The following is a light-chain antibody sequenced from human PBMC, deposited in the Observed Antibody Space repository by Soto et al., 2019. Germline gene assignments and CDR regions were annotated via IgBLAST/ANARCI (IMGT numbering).Light chain of an antibody. J-gene: IGLJ3*02. V-gene: IGLV2-23*02. CDR3: CSYAGREV. CDR2: EVS. CDR1: SSDVGSYNL. Sequence: QSVLTQPASVSGSPGQSITISCTGTSSDVGSYNLVSWYQQHPGKAPKLMIYEVSKRPSGVSNRFSGSKSGNTASLTISGLQAEDEADYYCCSYAGREVFGGGTQLTVL.